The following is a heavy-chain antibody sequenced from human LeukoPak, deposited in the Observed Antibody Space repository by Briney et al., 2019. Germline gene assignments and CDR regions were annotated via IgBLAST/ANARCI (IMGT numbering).Heavy chain of an antibody. Sequence: SETLSLTCTVSGGSVSSDSYFWTWIRQPPGKGLEWVGYIYYSGNTNYNPSLKSRVTISVDTSKNQFSLKLSSVTAADTAVYYCARQGWYYDYWGQGTLVTVSS. CDR3: ARQGWYYDY. D-gene: IGHD6-19*01. V-gene: IGHV4-61*01. CDR1: GGSVSSDSYF. J-gene: IGHJ4*02. CDR2: IYYSGNT.